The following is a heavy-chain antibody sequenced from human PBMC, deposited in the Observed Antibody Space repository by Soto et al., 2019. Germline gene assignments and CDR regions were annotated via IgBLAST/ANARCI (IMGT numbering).Heavy chain of an antibody. CDR3: AKGEVRGIIPSYFDY. Sequence: GGSLRLSCAASGFIFSSYGMHWVRQAPGKGLEWVAVIWYDGSREFYADSVKGRFTISRDNSKNTLYLQMDSLRAEDTAVYYCAKGEVRGIIPSYFDYWGLGTLVTVSS. J-gene: IGHJ4*02. CDR1: GFIFSSYG. CDR2: IWYDGSRE. D-gene: IGHD3-10*01. V-gene: IGHV3-30*02.